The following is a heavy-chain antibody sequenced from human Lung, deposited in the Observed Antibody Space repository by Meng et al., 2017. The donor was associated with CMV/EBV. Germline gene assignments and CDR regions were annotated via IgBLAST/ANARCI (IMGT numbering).Heavy chain of an antibody. J-gene: IGHJ5*02. CDR3: AREEAMVGYYTNWFDA. D-gene: IGHD5-18*01. V-gene: IGHV3-23*01. Sequence: GGSLRLXCAASGFPFRSYAMSWVRQAPGKGLEWVSSISGSVGNTYYADSVKGRFTISRDNSGDTLYMQMSSLRAEDTAVYYCAREEAMVGYYTNWFDAWGQGXLVTSPQ. CDR1: GFPFRSYA. CDR2: ISGSVGNT.